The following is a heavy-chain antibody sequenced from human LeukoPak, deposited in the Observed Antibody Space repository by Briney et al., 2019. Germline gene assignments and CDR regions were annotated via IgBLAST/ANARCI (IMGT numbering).Heavy chain of an antibody. D-gene: IGHD6-13*01. CDR3: ARGLDASTWARYYYYMDV. J-gene: IGHJ6*03. V-gene: IGHV4-34*01. CDR1: GGSFSGYY. CDR2: INHSGST. Sequence: SETLSLTCAVYGGSFSGYYWSWIRQPPGKGLEWIGEINHSGSTNYNPSLKSRVTISVDTSKNQFSLKLSSVTAADTAVYYCARGLDASTWARYYYYMDVWGKGTTVTVSS.